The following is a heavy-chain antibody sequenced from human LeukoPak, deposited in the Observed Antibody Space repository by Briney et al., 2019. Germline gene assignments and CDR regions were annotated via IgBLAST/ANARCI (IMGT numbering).Heavy chain of an antibody. V-gene: IGHV4-31*03. CDR2: IYYSGST. CDR3: ARWDSSSSAFDY. CDR1: GGSISSGGYY. J-gene: IGHJ4*02. Sequence: SETLSLTCTVSGGSISSGGYYWSWIRQHPGKGLEWIGYIYYSGSTYYNPSLKSRVTMSIDTSKKQFSLKLDSVTAADTAVYYCARWDSSSSAFDYWGQGTLVTVSS. D-gene: IGHD6-6*01.